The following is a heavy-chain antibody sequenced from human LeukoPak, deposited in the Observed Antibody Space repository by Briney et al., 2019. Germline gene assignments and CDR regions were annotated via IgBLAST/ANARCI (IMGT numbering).Heavy chain of an antibody. Sequence: PGGSLRLSCAASGFTFISYCMNWVRQAPGKGLEWVSSIGSSSYIYYADSVKGRFTISRDNAKKSLYLQMNSLRAEDTAVYYCAREKYYDISVDAFDLWGQGTMVTVSS. CDR3: AREKYYDISVDAFDL. J-gene: IGHJ3*01. V-gene: IGHV3-21*01. CDR1: GFTFISYC. CDR2: IGSSSYI. D-gene: IGHD3-22*01.